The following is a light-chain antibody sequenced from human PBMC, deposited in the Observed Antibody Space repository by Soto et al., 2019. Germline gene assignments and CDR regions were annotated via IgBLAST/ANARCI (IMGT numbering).Light chain of an antibody. Sequence: EIVMTQSPATLSVSPGERATLSCRASQSVSSNLAWYQQKPGQAPRLLIYCASTRATGIPARFSGSGSGTDFTLTISSLQSEDFAVYYCQQYNNWPPYTFGQGTKLEIK. J-gene: IGKJ2*01. CDR1: QSVSSN. V-gene: IGKV3D-15*01. CDR3: QQYNNWPPYT. CDR2: CAS.